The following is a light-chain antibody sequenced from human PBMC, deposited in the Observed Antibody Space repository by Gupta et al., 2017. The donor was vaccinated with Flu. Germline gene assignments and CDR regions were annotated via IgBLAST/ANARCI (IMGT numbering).Light chain of an antibody. CDR1: QSISSY. V-gene: IGKV1-39*01. J-gene: IGKJ1*01. CDR2: AAS. Sequence: DIQMTQSPSSLSASVGDRVTITCLASQSISSYLNWYQQKPGKAPKLLIYAASSLQSGVPSRFSGSGSGTDFTLTISRLQPEDFATYYCQQSYSTPGTFGQGTKVEIK. CDR3: QQSYSTPGT.